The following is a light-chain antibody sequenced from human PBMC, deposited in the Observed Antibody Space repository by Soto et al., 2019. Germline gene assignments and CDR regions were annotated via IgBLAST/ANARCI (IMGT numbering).Light chain of an antibody. Sequence: DIQMTQSPSSLSASVGDRVTITCRAGHSISNDLNWFQQKPGKAPKLLMYGASTLQTGVPSRFSGSGSGTDFTLTISSLQPEDFATYYCQQSYSYPYTFGQGTKLEIK. CDR1: HSISND. J-gene: IGKJ2*01. CDR3: QQSYSYPYT. V-gene: IGKV1-39*01. CDR2: GAS.